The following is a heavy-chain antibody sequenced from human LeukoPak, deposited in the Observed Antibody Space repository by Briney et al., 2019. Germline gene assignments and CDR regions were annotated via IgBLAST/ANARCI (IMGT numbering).Heavy chain of an antibody. J-gene: IGHJ4*02. CDR1: GYSFTSYW. Sequence: GESLKISCKGSGYSFTSYWIGWVRQMPGKGLEWMGIIYPGDSDIRYSPSFQGQVTISADKSINTAYLQWSSLKASDTAMYYCARSSRELRDRFDFWGQGTLVTVSS. D-gene: IGHD1-26*01. V-gene: IGHV5-51*01. CDR3: ARSSRELRDRFDF. CDR2: IYPGDSDI.